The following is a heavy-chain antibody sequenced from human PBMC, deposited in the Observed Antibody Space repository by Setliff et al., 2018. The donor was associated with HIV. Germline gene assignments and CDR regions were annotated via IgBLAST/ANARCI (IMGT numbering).Heavy chain of an antibody. CDR3: ARDTGWKIDI. CDR1: GFTFTSYA. V-gene: IGHV3-23*01. CDR2: LSGSSRDI. J-gene: IGHJ3*02. Sequence: PGGSLRLSCAASGFTFTSYAMTWVRQAPGKGLEWVSSLSGSSRDIYYADSVKGRFTISRDNAKSSLYLQMNSLRAEDTAVYYCARDTGWKIDIWGQGTMVTVSS. D-gene: IGHD1-1*01.